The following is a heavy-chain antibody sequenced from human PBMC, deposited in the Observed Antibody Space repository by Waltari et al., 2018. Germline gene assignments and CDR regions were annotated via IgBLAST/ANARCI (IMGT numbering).Heavy chain of an antibody. J-gene: IGHJ6*03. CDR2: IYTSGST. CDR3: ARVGVVTAMVTDYYYYYYMDV. V-gene: IGHV4-4*07. Sequence: QVQLQESGPGLVKPSETLSLPCTVSGGSISSYYWSWLRQPAGKGLEWIGRIYTSGSTNYNPSLKSRVTMSVDTSKNQFSLKLSSVTAADTAVYYCARVGVVTAMVTDYYYYYYMDVWGKGTTVTVSS. D-gene: IGHD5-18*01. CDR1: GGSISSYY.